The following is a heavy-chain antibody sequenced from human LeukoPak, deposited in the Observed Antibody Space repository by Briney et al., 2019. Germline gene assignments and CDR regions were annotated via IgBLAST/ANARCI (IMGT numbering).Heavy chain of an antibody. Sequence: SETLSLTCTVSGGSIGYYSWSWIRQPAGKGLEWIGRIFASGSTNYNPSLRSRVTMSVDTSKNQFSLKLTSVTAADTAVYYCARDSVCSGGSCHEVDVWGKGTTVTVSS. D-gene: IGHD2-15*01. V-gene: IGHV4-4*07. J-gene: IGHJ6*04. CDR3: ARDSVCSGGSCHEVDV. CDR1: GGSIGYYS. CDR2: IFASGST.